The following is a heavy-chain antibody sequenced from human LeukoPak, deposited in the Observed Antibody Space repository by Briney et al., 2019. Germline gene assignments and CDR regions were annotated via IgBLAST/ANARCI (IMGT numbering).Heavy chain of an antibody. V-gene: IGHV3-7*04. CDR2: IKQDGSEK. CDR3: ARARILGSGLLDY. J-gene: IGHJ4*02. Sequence: PGGSLRLSCAASGFTFSSYWMTWVRQAPGKGLEWVVNIKQDGSEKYYVDSVKGRFAISRDNAENSLYLQMNSLRADDTAVYYCARARILGSGLLDYWGQGTLVTVSS. D-gene: IGHD3-3*01. CDR1: GFTFSSYW.